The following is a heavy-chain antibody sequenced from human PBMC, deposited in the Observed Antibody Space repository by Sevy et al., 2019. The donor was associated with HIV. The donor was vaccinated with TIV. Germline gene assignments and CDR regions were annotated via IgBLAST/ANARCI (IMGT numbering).Heavy chain of an antibody. CDR1: RFKFDDYT. CDR3: TRMNGGFDY. V-gene: IGHV3-9*01. D-gene: IGHD1-1*01. J-gene: IGHJ4*02. Sequence: GGSLRLSCAASRFKFDDYTMHWVRQAPGKGLEWVSSINWNSAAIVKTDSVRGRLTISRDNAKNSLYLQMNSLTTEDTALYYCTRMNGGFDYWGQGTQVTVSS. CDR2: INWNSAAI.